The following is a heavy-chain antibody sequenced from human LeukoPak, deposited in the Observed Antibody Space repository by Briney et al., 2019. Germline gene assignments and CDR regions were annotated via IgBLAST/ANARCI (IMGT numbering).Heavy chain of an antibody. D-gene: IGHD2-21*02. CDR1: GGSISSGDYY. CDR3: ARERVVVTAANWFDP. J-gene: IGHJ5*02. Sequence: SETLSLTCTVSGGSISSGDYYWSWLRQPPGTGLEWIGYIYYSGSTYYNPSLKSRVTISVDTSKNQFSLKLSSVTAADTAVYYCARERVVVTAANWFDPWGQGTLVTVSS. CDR2: IYYSGST. V-gene: IGHV4-30-4*01.